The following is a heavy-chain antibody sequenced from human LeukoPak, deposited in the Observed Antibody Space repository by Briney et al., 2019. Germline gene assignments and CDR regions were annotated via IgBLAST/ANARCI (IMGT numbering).Heavy chain of an antibody. D-gene: IGHD3-10*01. J-gene: IGHJ4*02. CDR1: GFTFSSYA. V-gene: IGHV3-23*01. CDR2: ISGSGGST. CDR3: AKVCNPWFGPGPDY. Sequence: PGGSLRLSCAASGFTFSSYAMSWVRQAPGKGLEWVSAISGSGGSTYYADSVKGRFTISRDNSKNTLYLQMNSLRAEDTAVYYCAKVCNPWFGPGPDYWGQGTLVTVSS.